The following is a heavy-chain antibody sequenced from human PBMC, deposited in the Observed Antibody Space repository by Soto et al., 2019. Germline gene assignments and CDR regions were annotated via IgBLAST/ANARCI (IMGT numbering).Heavy chain of an antibody. J-gene: IGHJ6*02. V-gene: IGHV4-59*01. CDR3: ARDLWGYCGTDCYPLDV. CDR1: GGSISSYY. D-gene: IGHD2-21*02. Sequence: SETLSLTCTVSGGSISSYYWSWIRQPPGKGLEWIAYIYYSGSTYYNPSLKSRVTISVDTSKNQFSLKLNSVTAADTAVYYCARDLWGYCGTDCYPLDVWGQGTTVTVSS. CDR2: IYYSGST.